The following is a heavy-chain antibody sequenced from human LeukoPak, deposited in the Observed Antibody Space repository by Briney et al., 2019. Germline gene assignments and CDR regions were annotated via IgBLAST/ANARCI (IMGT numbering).Heavy chain of an antibody. CDR1: GGSFSGYY. D-gene: IGHD6-13*01. Sequence: SETLSLTCAVYGGSFSGYYWSWIRQPPGKGLEWTGEINHSGSTNYNPSLKSRVTISVDTSKNQYSLKLSSVTAADTAVYYCARRDFPGYSSSWYYFDYWGQGTLVTVSS. V-gene: IGHV4-34*01. J-gene: IGHJ4*02. CDR2: INHSGST. CDR3: ARRDFPGYSSSWYYFDY.